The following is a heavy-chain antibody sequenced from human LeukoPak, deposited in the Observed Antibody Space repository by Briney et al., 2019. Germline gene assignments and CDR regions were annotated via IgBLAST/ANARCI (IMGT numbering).Heavy chain of an antibody. CDR3: ARGRYGDNGAFDI. V-gene: IGHV3-30*04. J-gene: IGHJ3*02. CDR2: ISDDGTNK. CDR1: GFTFSSYP. D-gene: IGHD4/OR15-4a*01. Sequence: PGRSLRLSCAASGFTFSSYPMHWVRQAPGKGLEWVAVISDDGTNKYYAHSVKGRFTISRDNSKNTLYLQMNSLRAEDTAVYYCARGRYGDNGAFDIWGQGTMVTVSS.